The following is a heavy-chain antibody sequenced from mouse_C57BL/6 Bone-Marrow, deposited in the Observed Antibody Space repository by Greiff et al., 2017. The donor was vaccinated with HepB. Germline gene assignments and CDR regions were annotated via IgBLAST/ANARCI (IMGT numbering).Heavy chain of an antibody. Sequence: VQLQQPGAELVKPGASVKMSCKASGYTFTSYWITWVKQRPGQGLEWIGDIYPGSGSTNYNEKFKSKATLTVDTSSSTAYMQLSSLTSEDSAVYYCARRVSWCCGSGYWYLGVWGTGTTVAVSS. J-gene: IGHJ1*03. CDR3: ARRVSWCCGSGYWYLGV. CDR1: GYTFTSYW. CDR2: IYPGSGST. V-gene: IGHV1-55*01. D-gene: IGHD1-1*01.